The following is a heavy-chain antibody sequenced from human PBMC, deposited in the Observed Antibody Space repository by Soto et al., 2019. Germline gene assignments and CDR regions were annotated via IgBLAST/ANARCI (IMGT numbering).Heavy chain of an antibody. D-gene: IGHD3-16*02. J-gene: IGHJ4*02. Sequence: QVQLQESGPGLVRPSETLSLTCTVSGDSLSTYYWSWIRQPAGARLEWIGRIHDTGRNNYNPSLKSRVTMSVDTSKNQFALRVNSVTAADTAVYYCARESVSGTYRFDSWGQGTLVTVSS. CDR3: ARESVSGTYRFDS. V-gene: IGHV4-4*07. CDR2: IHDTGRN. CDR1: GDSLSTYY.